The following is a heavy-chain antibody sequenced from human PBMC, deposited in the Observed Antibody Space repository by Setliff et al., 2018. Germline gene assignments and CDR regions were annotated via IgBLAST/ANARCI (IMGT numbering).Heavy chain of an antibody. V-gene: IGHV1-18*01. J-gene: IGHJ4*02. Sequence: ASVKVSCKTSGYSFTNYGINWVRQAPGQGLEWMEWNSVYAREFQGRVTMTIGTPTSTAYMELRSLRSDDTAVYYCARGPPDFVVVPAAAKFDYWGPGTLVTVSS. D-gene: IGHD2-2*01. CDR3: ARGPPDFVVVPAAAKFDY. CDR2: NSV. CDR1: GYSFTNYG.